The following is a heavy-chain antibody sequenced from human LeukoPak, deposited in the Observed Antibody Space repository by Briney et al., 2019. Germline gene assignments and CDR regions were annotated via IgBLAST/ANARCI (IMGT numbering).Heavy chain of an antibody. CDR2: IIPIFGTA. CDR3: ASERGYSSPSLGPKAMFDY. CDR1: GGTFGSYA. D-gene: IGHD6-6*01. V-gene: IGHV1-69*13. J-gene: IGHJ4*02. Sequence: SVKVSCKASGGTFGSYAISWVRQAPGQGLEWMGGIIPIFGTANYAQKFQGRVTITADESTSTAYMELSSLRSEDTAVYYCASERGYSSPSLGPKAMFDYWGQGTLVTVSS.